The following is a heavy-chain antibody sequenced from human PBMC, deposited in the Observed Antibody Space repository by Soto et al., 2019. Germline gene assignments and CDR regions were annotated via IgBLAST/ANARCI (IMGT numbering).Heavy chain of an antibody. D-gene: IGHD3-9*01. Sequence: ASVKVSCKASGYTFTSYCISWVRQAPGQGLEWMGWISAYNGNTNYAQKLQGRVTMTTDTSTSPAYMELRSLRSDDTAVYYRARGTAFYDILTGPDPNWFDPWGQGSLV. J-gene: IGHJ5*02. V-gene: IGHV1-18*01. CDR2: ISAYNGNT. CDR3: ARGTAFYDILTGPDPNWFDP. CDR1: GYTFTSYC.